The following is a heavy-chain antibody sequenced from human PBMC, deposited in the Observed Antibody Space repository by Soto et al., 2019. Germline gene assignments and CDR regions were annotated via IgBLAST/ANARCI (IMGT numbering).Heavy chain of an antibody. Sequence: EVQLVESVGGLVQPGRSLRLSCAASGFTFDDYAMHWVRQAPGKGLEWVSGISWNSGSIGYADSVKGRFTISRDNAKNSLYLQMNSLRAEDTALYYCAKAQGAGPGYFDLWGRGTLVTVSS. CDR3: AKAQGAGPGYFDL. CDR1: GFTFDDYA. J-gene: IGHJ2*01. D-gene: IGHD1-26*01. CDR2: ISWNSGSI. V-gene: IGHV3-9*01.